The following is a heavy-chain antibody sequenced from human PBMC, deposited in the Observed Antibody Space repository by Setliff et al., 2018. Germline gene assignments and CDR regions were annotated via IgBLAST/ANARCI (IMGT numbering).Heavy chain of an antibody. V-gene: IGHV5-51*01. CDR1: GYSFTSYW. CDR2: IYPGDSDT. CDR3: ARHLGLKTYYDIFSDAFDI. Sequence: GESLTISCKGSGYSFTSYWIGWVRQMPGKGLEWMGIIYPGDSDTRYSPSFQGQVTTSADKSISTAYLQWSSLKASDTAMYYCARHLGLKTYYDIFSDAFDIWGQGTMVTVSS. J-gene: IGHJ3*02. D-gene: IGHD3-9*01.